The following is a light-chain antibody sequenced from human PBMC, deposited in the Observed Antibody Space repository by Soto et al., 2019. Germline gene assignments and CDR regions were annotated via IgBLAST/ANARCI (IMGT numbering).Light chain of an antibody. V-gene: IGKV3-11*01. CDR2: DTS. CDR3: QQRSKWPLT. J-gene: IGKJ4*01. Sequence: EIVLTQSPATLSLSPGQRATLSCRASQSINRYLAWYQQKPGQAPRLDIYDTSNRAADIPARFSGSGSGTDVTLAINSLEPEDFAVYYCQQRSKWPLTFGGGNKVESK. CDR1: QSINRY.